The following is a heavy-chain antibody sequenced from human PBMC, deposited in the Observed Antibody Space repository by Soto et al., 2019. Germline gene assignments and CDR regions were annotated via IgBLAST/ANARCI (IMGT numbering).Heavy chain of an antibody. D-gene: IGHD6-13*01. J-gene: IGHJ4*02. CDR1: GYRFTSYW. CDR3: ARLDSSSFHLSSGPFDY. CDR2: IYPGDSDT. Sequence: REYGESLKISCKGSGYRFTSYWIGWVRQMPGKGLEWMGIIYPGDSDTRYSPSFQGQVTISADKSISTAYLQWSSLKASDTAMYYCARLDSSSFHLSSGPFDYWGQGTLVTVSS. V-gene: IGHV5-51*01.